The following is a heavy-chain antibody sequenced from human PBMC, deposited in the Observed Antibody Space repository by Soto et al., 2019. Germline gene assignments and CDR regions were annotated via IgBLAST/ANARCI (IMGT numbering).Heavy chain of an antibody. CDR1: GFTFSSYA. Sequence: GGSLRLSCVASGFTFSSYAMSWVLQAPGKGLEWVSAITGDGGDTFHADSVRGRLTISRDNSRNTLYLQMDSLRAEDTALYYCAKGSATSRPYYFDYWGQGTLVTVSS. CDR2: ITGDGGDT. J-gene: IGHJ4*02. CDR3: AKGSATSRPYYFDY. V-gene: IGHV3-23*01.